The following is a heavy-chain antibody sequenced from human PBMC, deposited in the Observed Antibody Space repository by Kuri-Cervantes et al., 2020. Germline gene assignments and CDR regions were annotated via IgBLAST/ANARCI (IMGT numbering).Heavy chain of an antibody. D-gene: IGHD3-22*01. J-gene: IGHJ3*02. CDR1: GFTFDDYA. CDR3: TSNYYYDSSGPSADDAFDM. Sequence: GGSLRLSCAASGFTFDDYAMHWVRQVPGKGLVWVSRINSDGISANYADSVKGRFTISRDNAKNTLYLQMNSLRAEDTAVYYCTSNYYYDSSGPSADDAFDMWGQGTMVTVSS. CDR2: INSDGISA. V-gene: IGHV3-74*01.